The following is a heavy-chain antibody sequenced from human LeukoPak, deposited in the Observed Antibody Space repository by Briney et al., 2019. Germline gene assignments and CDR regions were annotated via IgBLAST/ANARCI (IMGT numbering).Heavy chain of an antibody. CDR2: INPNSGGT. Sequence: ASVKVSCKASGYTFTGYYMHWVRQAPGQGLEWMGWINPNSGGTNYAQKFQGRVTMTRDTSISTAYMELSRLRSDDTAVYYCAMSMKGFPEAYFDYWGQGTLVTVSS. CDR1: GYTFTGYY. V-gene: IGHV1-2*02. CDR3: AMSMKGFPEAYFDY. D-gene: IGHD1-14*01. J-gene: IGHJ4*02.